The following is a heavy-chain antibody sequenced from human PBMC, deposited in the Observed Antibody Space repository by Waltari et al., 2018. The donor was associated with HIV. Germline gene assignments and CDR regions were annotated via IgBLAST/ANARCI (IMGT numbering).Heavy chain of an antibody. D-gene: IGHD1-26*01. Sequence: QVHVVESGGAVVQPGGSLRLSCTASGVNLNFYDIHWVRQAPGRGLEWVAGVRYDGSHEYYGDAVKGRFTISRDNSKNAIFLEMTVLRLEDTANYHCAKDGAPGRDAVFDTWGQGTLVTV. J-gene: IGHJ4*03. CDR2: VRYDGSHE. V-gene: IGHV3-33*03. CDR3: AKDGAPGRDAVFDT. CDR1: GVNLNFYD.